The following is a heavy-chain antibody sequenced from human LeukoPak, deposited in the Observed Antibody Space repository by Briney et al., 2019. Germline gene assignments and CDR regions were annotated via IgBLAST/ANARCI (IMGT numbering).Heavy chain of an antibody. CDR1: GYTFTDYY. Sequence: ASVKVSCKASGYTFTDYYMHWVQQAPGKGLEWMGLVDPEDGETIYAEKFQGRVTITADTSTDTAYMELSSLRSEDTAVYYCATIVVVPAVTGDYWGQGTLVTVSS. J-gene: IGHJ4*02. CDR2: VDPEDGET. CDR3: ATIVVVPAVTGDY. V-gene: IGHV1-69-2*01. D-gene: IGHD2-2*01.